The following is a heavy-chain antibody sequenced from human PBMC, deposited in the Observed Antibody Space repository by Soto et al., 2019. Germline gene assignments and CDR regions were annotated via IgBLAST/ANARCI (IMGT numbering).Heavy chain of an antibody. D-gene: IGHD6-13*01. J-gene: IGHJ6*02. Sequence: SVKVSCKASGYTFTSYGISWVRQAPGQGLEWMGGIIPFFHAPNYAQKFQGRVTITADESTSIVFMEMSSLRFEDTAVYYCARSRAAAPPRVGMDVWGQGTTVTVSS. V-gene: IGHV1-69*13. CDR3: ARSRAAAPPRVGMDV. CDR2: IIPFFHAP. CDR1: GYTFTSYG.